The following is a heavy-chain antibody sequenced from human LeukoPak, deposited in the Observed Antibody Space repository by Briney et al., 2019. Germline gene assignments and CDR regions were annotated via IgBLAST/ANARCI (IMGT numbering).Heavy chain of an antibody. J-gene: IGHJ2*01. CDR3: ARSSSSWYWYFDL. V-gene: IGHV4-4*07. CDR1: GASVSSYY. Sequence: SETLSLTCTVSGASVSSYYWSWIRQPAGKGLEWIGRIFPSGYTNYDPSLKSRVTMSVDTSKNEFSLKLSSVTAADTAIYYCARSSSSWYWYFDLWGRGTLVTVSS. CDR2: IFPSGYT. D-gene: IGHD6-13*01.